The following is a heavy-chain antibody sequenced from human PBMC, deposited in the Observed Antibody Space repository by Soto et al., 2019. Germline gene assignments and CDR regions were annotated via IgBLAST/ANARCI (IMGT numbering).Heavy chain of an antibody. Sequence: EVQLVESGGGLVQPGGSLRLSCAASGFTFSRCSMHWVRQAPGKGLEYVSASKRNGGRTNYANSLKGRFTISRDNSKNTLYLQMGSLRPEDTAVYYCARDNQLRIFGVVSDALDIWGQGTMVTVSS. CDR3: ARDNQLRIFGVVSDALDI. CDR1: GFTFSRCS. V-gene: IGHV3-64*01. D-gene: IGHD3-3*01. CDR2: SKRNGGRT. J-gene: IGHJ3*02.